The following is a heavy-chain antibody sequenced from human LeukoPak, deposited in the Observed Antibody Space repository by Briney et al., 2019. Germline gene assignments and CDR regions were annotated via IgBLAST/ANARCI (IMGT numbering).Heavy chain of an antibody. Sequence: PSETLSLTCTVSGGSISSSSYYWGWIRQPPGKGLEWIGSIYYSGSTYYNPSLKSRVTISVDTSKNQFSLKLSSVTAADTAVYYCAREYYDILTGYTYFDYWGQGTLVTVSS. CDR3: AREYYDILTGYTYFDY. CDR2: IYYSGST. J-gene: IGHJ4*02. V-gene: IGHV4-39*07. CDR1: GGSISSSSYY. D-gene: IGHD3-9*01.